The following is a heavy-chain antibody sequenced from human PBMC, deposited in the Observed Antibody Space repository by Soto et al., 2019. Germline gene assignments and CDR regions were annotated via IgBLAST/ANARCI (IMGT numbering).Heavy chain of an antibody. CDR2: MNPNSGNT. Sequence: QVQLVQSGAEVKKPGASVKVSCKASGYTFTSYDINWVRQATGQGLEWMGWMNPNSGNTGYAQKFQGRVTMTRNTSISTAYMALSSLRSKDTAVYYCARERTGTTSMDVWGQGTTVTVSS. D-gene: IGHD1-1*01. J-gene: IGHJ6*02. CDR3: ARERTGTTSMDV. V-gene: IGHV1-8*01. CDR1: GYTFTSYD.